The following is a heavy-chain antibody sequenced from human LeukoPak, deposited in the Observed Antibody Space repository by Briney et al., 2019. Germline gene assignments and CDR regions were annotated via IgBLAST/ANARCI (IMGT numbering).Heavy chain of an antibody. J-gene: IGHJ1*01. CDR3: ARGTVGATYGEYFQH. D-gene: IGHD1-26*01. CDR2: INHSGST. CDR1: GGSFSGYY. V-gene: IGHV4-34*01. Sequence: KPSETLSLTCAVYGGSFSGYYWSWIRQPPGKGLEWIGEINHSGSTNYNPSLKSRVTISVDTSKNQFSLKLSSVTAADTAVYYCARGTVGATYGEYFQHWGQGTLVTVSS.